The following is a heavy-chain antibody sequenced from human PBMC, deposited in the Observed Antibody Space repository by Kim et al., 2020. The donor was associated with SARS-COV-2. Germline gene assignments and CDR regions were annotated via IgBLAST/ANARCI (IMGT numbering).Heavy chain of an antibody. D-gene: IGHD3-10*01. V-gene: IGHV4-59*13. J-gene: IGHJ6*01. Sequence: SETLSLTCTVSGGSISSYYWSWIRQPPGKGLEWIGYIYYSGSTDYNPSLKSRVTMSVDTSKNQFSLNLTSVTAADTAVYYCARGYGSGRTYYYYGMDVWG. CDR1: GGSISSYY. CDR3: ARGYGSGRTYYYYGMDV. CDR2: IYYSGST.